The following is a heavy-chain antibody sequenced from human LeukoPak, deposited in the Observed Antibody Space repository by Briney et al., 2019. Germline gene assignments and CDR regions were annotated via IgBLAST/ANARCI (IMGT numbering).Heavy chain of an antibody. CDR2: IYYSGST. D-gene: IGHD3-16*02. CDR3: ATGIKRPGPSYDYVWGSYRDFDY. V-gene: IGHV4-59*01. J-gene: IGHJ4*02. CDR1: GGSISSYY. Sequence: RPSETLSLTCTVSGGSISSYYWSWIRQPPGKGLEWIGYIYYSGSTNYNPSLKSRVTISVDTSKNQFSLKLSSVTAADTAVYYCATGIKRPGPSYDYVWGSYRDFDYWGQGTLVTVSS.